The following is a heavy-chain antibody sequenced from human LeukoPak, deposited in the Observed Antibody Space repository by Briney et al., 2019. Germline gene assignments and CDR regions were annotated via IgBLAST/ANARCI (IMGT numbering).Heavy chain of an antibody. Sequence: GGSLRLSCAASGLTFSSYAMSWVRQAPGKGLEWVSAIDGSGHSTYYADSVKGRFTISRDNSKNTLYLQMNSLRAEDTAVYYCAKEINGSPGGHWGQGTLVTVSS. J-gene: IGHJ1*01. V-gene: IGHV3-23*01. CDR3: AKEINGSPGGH. CDR1: GLTFSSYA. D-gene: IGHD2-15*01. CDR2: IDGSGHST.